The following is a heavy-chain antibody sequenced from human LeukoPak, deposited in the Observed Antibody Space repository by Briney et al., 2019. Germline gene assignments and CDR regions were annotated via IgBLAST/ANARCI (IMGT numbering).Heavy chain of an antibody. D-gene: IGHD3-22*01. V-gene: IGHV1-2*04. CDR3: ARSSANTYYYDSSGYYRFDY. Sequence: ASVTVSCKVSGYTLTELSMHWVRQAPGQGLEWMGWINPNSGGTNYAQKFQGWVTMTRDTSISTAYMELSRLRSDDTVVYYCARSSANTYYYDSSGYYRFDYWGQGTLVTVSS. J-gene: IGHJ4*02. CDR1: GYTLTELS. CDR2: INPNSGGT.